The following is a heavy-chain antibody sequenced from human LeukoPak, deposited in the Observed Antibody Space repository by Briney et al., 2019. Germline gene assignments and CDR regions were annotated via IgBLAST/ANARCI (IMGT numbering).Heavy chain of an antibody. J-gene: IGHJ4*02. Sequence: SGALSLTCAVSGGSISSSNWWSWVRQPPGKGLEWIGEIYHSGSTNYNPSLKSRVTISVDKSRNQFSLKLSSVTAADTAVYYCARAISGGILHFDYWGQGTLVTVSS. V-gene: IGHV4-4*02. CDR3: ARAISGGILHFDY. CDR1: GGSISSSNW. D-gene: IGHD1-26*01. CDR2: IYHSGST.